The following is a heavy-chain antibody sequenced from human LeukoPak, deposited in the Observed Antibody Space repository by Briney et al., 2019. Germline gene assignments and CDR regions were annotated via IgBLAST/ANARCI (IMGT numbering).Heavy chain of an antibody. J-gene: IGHJ4*02. CDR2: IYYSGST. CDR3: ARGVETYYDILTGLLWDY. D-gene: IGHD3-9*01. V-gene: IGHV4-31*03. CDR1: GGSISSGGYY. Sequence: SQTLSLTCTVSGGSISSGGYYWSWIRQHPGKGLEWIGYIYYSGSTYYNPSLKSRVTISVDTYKNQFSLKLSSVTAADTAVYYCARGVETYYDILTGLLWDYWGQGTLVTVSS.